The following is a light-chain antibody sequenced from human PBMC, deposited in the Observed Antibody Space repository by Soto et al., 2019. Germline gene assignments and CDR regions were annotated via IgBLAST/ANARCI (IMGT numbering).Light chain of an antibody. Sequence: QSVLTQPPSVSGAPGQRVTISCTGSSSNIGAGYDVNWYQQLPGTAPKLLIFGDSNRPSGAPDRFSGSKSGTSASLAITGLQAADEADYYCQSSDSRLSGSDVFGTGTKSPS. J-gene: IGLJ1*01. CDR1: SSNIGAGYD. CDR3: QSSDSRLSGSDV. CDR2: GDS. V-gene: IGLV1-40*01.